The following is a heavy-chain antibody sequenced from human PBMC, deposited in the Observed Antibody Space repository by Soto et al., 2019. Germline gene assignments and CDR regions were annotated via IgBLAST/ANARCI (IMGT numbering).Heavy chain of an antibody. CDR3: ARQIGTAAAGYDY. D-gene: IGHD6-13*01. CDR1: GGSISSSSYY. J-gene: IGHJ4*02. Sequence: SETLSLTCTVSGGSISSSSYYWGWIRQPPGKGLEWIGSIYYSGSTYYNPSLKSRVTISVDTSKNQFSLKLSSVTAADTAVYYCARQIGTAAAGYDYWGQGTLVTVSS. CDR2: IYYSGST. V-gene: IGHV4-39*01.